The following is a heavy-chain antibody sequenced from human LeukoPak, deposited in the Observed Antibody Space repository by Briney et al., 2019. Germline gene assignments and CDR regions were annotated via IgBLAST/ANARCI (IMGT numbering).Heavy chain of an antibody. D-gene: IGHD3-10*01. CDR3: AKAPGVLLWFGESDNWFDP. CDR1: GYTLTELS. V-gene: IGHV1-24*01. J-gene: IGHJ5*02. CDR2: FDPEDGET. Sequence: SVKVSCKVSGYTLTELSMHWVRQAPGKGLEWMGGFDPEDGETIYAQKFQGRVTMTEDTSTDTAYMELSSLRSEDTAVYYCAKAPGVLLWFGESDNWFDPWGQGTLVTVSS.